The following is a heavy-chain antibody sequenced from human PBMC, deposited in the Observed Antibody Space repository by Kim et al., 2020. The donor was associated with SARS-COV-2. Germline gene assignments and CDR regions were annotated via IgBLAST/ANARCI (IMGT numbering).Heavy chain of an antibody. CDR2: VYYSGST. V-gene: IGHV4-39*01. CDR3: ARLPVVTYYFDY. CDR1: GGSISSSSYY. D-gene: IGHD2-8*02. J-gene: IGHJ4*02. Sequence: SETLSLTCTVSGGSISSSSYYWGWIRQPPGKGLEWIGSVYYSGSTYYNPSLKSRVTISVDTSKNQFSLRLSSVTAADTALYYCARLPVVTYYFDYWGQGTLVTVSS.